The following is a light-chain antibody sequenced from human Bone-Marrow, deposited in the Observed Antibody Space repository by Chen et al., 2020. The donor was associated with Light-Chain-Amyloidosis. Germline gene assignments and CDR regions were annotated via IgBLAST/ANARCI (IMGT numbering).Light chain of an antibody. CDR2: DVS. J-gene: IGLJ3*02. V-gene: IGLV2-14*01. CDR3: SSYTSSSTRV. Sequence: QSALTQPASVSGSPGQTTTISCTGTSSHIGDYNYVSSYQQHPGKAPKLMIYDVSNRPSGVSDRFSGSKSGVTASLTISGLQAEDEADYFCSSYTSSSTRVFGGGTKLTVL. CDR1: SSHIGDYNY.